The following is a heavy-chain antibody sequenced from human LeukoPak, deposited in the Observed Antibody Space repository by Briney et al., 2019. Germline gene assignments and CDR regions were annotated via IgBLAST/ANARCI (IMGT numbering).Heavy chain of an antibody. J-gene: IGHJ4*02. CDR2: ISRGGDLT. V-gene: IGHV3-23*01. CDR3: AKIGYVAMWYFDL. Sequence: GGSLRLSCAASGFSFSSHGMSWVRQVSGKGLEWVSSISRGGDLTYYADSVRGRFTISRDNSKNMLYLQVNSLRAEDTAIYYCAKIGYVAMWYFDLWGQGTLVTVSS. D-gene: IGHD2-15*01. CDR1: GFSFSSHG.